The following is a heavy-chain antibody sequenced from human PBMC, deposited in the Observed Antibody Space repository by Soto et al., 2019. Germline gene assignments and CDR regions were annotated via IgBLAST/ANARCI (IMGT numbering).Heavy chain of an antibody. D-gene: IGHD7-27*01. CDR1: GFTFSSYA. J-gene: IGHJ5*02. CDR3: AKDPTPLTGDRGSGWFDP. Sequence: EVQLLESGGGLVQPGGSLRLSCAASGFTFSSYAMSWVRQAPGKGLEWVSAISGSGGSTYYADSVKGRFTISGDNSKNTLYLQMNSLRAEDTAVYYCAKDPTPLTGDRGSGWFDPWGQGTLVTVSS. CDR2: ISGSGGST. V-gene: IGHV3-23*01.